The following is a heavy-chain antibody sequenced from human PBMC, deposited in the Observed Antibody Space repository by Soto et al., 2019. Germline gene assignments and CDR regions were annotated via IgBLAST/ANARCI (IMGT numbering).Heavy chain of an antibody. D-gene: IGHD3-9*01. CDR3: ARGHDILTGYYNY. Sequence: GSSGKVCFKASRGTFSSYAISWVRQAPGQGLEWMGGIIPIFGTANYAQKFQGRVTITADESTSTAYMELSSLRSEDTAVYYCARGHDILTGYYNYWGQGTLVTVSS. CDR2: IIPIFGTA. J-gene: IGHJ4*02. V-gene: IGHV1-69*13. CDR1: RGTFSSYA.